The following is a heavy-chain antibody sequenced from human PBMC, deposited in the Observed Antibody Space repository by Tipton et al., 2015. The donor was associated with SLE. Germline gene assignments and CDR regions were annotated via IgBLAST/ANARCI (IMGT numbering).Heavy chain of an antibody. CDR2: IYYSGST. CDR1: GGSISSYY. Sequence: TLSLTCTVSGGSISSYYWSWIRQPPGKGLEWIGYIYYSGSTNYNPSLKSRVTISVDTSKNQFSLKLSSVTAADTAVYYCARDTPQEVYSGMDVWGQGTSVTVSS. CDR3: ARDTPQEVYSGMDV. J-gene: IGHJ6*02. V-gene: IGHV4-59*01.